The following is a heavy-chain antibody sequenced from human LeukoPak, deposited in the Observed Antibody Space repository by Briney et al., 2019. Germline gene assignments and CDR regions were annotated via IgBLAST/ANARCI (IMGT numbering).Heavy chain of an antibody. CDR2: IYHSGST. Sequence: KPSGTLSLTCAVSGYSISSGYYWGWVRQPPGKGLEWIGSIYHSGSTYYNPSLKSRVTISVDTSKNQFSLKLSSVTAADTAVYYCARRSSSWFPFDYWGQGTLVTVSS. V-gene: IGHV4-38-2*01. J-gene: IGHJ4*02. D-gene: IGHD6-13*01. CDR1: GYSISSGYY. CDR3: ARRSSSWFPFDY.